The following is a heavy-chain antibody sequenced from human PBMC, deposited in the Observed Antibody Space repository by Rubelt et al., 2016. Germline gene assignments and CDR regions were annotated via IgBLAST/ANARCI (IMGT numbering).Heavy chain of an antibody. CDR3: AKDLTTVNPYDAFDI. D-gene: IGHD4-17*01. CDR2: TSASGGIT. J-gene: IGHJ3*02. V-gene: IGHV3-23*01. Sequence: GGSLRLSCAASGFTFNNYAMSWVRQAPGKGLEWVSATSASGGITYYADSVKGRFTISRDNSKNTLFLQMNSLRAEDTAVYYCAKDLTTVNPYDAFDIWGQGTMVTVSS. CDR1: GFTFNNYA.